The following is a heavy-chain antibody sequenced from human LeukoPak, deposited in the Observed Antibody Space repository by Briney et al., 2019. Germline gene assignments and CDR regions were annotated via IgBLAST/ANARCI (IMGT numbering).Heavy chain of an antibody. CDR1: GFTFSSYG. Sequence: GRSLRLSCAASGFTFSSYGMHWVRQAPGKGLEWVAVISYDGSNKYYADSVKGRFTISRDNSKNTLYLQMNSLRAEDTAVYYCAKVIHSGSYYDASDVGREATMVTVSS. CDR2: ISYDGSNK. CDR3: AKVIHSGSYYDASDV. D-gene: IGHD1-26*01. J-gene: IGHJ3*01. V-gene: IGHV3-30*18.